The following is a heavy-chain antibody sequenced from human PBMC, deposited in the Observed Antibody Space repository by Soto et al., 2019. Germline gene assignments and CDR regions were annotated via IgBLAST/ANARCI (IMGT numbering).Heavy chain of an antibody. Sequence: PGGSLRLSCAASGFTFSSYGMHWVRQAPGKGLEWVAVIWYDGSNKYYADSVKGRFTISRDNSKNTLYLQMNSLRAEDTAVYYCARDQDGYNYDDKDTFDYWGQGTLVTVSS. CDR3: ARDQDGYNYDDKDTFDY. CDR2: IWYDGSNK. CDR1: GFTFSSYG. J-gene: IGHJ4*02. D-gene: IGHD5-12*01. V-gene: IGHV3-33*01.